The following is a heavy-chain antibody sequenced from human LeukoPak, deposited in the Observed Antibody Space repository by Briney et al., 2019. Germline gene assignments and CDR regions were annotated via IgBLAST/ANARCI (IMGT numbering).Heavy chain of an antibody. CDR3: ANTRSDIVVVPAAMFAFDI. V-gene: IGHV1-69*13. CDR1: GGTFSSYA. J-gene: IGHJ3*02. Sequence: ASVKVSCKASGGTFSSYAISWVRQAPGQGLEWMGGIIPIFGTANYAQKFQGRVTITADESTSTAYMELSSLRSEDTAVYYCANTRSDIVVVPAAMFAFDIWGQGTMVTVSS. D-gene: IGHD2-2*01. CDR2: IIPIFGTA.